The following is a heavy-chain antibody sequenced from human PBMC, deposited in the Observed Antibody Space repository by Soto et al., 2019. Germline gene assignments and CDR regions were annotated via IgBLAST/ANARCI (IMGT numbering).Heavy chain of an antibody. D-gene: IGHD5-18*01. CDR1: EDTFTGYW. CDR2: IYPGDSDT. CDR3: ARHPPPPPGLVTWYLDL. V-gene: IGHV5-51*01. Sequence: GESLKISCKGSEDTFTGYWITWVRQMPGKGLEWVGDIYPGDSDTRYSPSFQGQVTISVDKSISTAYLQWSSLKASDTAIYYCARHPPPPPGLVTWYLDLWGRGTLVTVSS. J-gene: IGHJ2*01.